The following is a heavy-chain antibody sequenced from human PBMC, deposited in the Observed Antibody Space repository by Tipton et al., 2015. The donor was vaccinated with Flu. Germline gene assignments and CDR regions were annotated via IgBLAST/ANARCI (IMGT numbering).Heavy chain of an antibody. CDR1: GGSFSDWH. D-gene: IGHD2-21*02. CDR3: ARPDAGMTVTI. Sequence: TLSRTCAVYGGSFSDWHWTWIRQSPGKGLEWIGEIDHSGTTRYNPSLTSRLAISVDTSKNQFSLRLTSVTAADTAVYYCARPDAGMTVTIWSQGTVVTVSS. V-gene: IGHV4-34*01. CDR2: IDHSGTT. J-gene: IGHJ3*02.